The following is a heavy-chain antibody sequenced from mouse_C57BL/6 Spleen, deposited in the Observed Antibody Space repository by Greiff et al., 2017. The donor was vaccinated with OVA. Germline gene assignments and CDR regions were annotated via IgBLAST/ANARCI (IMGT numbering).Heavy chain of an antibody. CDR3: TRLAYGNYVPFDY. CDR2: IDPENGDT. J-gene: IGHJ2*01. Sequence: VQLQQSGAELVRPGASVKLSCTASGFNIKDDYMHWVKQRPEQGLEWIGWIDPENGDTEYASKFQGKATITADTSSNTAYLQLSSLTSEDTAVYYCTRLAYGNYVPFDYWGQGTTLTVSS. CDR1: GFNIKDDY. D-gene: IGHD2-1*01. V-gene: IGHV14-4*01.